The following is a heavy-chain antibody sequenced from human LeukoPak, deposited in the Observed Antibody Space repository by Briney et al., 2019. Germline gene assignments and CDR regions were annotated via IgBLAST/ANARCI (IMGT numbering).Heavy chain of an antibody. Sequence: PGGSLRLSCTPPGFTFCVYAMSWVRQAPGKGLEWVGFIRSKAYGGTTEYAASVKGRFIISRDDSKSIAYLQMNSLKTEDTAVYYCTRDRYDILTCYYFFGGRGTLVTVSS. D-gene: IGHD3-9*01. CDR1: GFTFCVYA. CDR2: IRSKAYGGTT. J-gene: IGHJ4*02. CDR3: TRDRYDILTCYYFF. V-gene: IGHV3-49*04.